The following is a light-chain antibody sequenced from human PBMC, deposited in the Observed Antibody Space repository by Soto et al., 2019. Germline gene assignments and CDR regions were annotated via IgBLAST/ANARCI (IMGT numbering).Light chain of an antibody. CDR1: SSYVGGYNY. CDR3: SSYAGSNNYV. V-gene: IGLV2-8*01. CDR2: EVS. J-gene: IGLJ1*01. Sequence: QSVLTQPPSASGSPGQSVTISCTGTSSYVGGYNYVSWYQQHPGKAPKLMIYEVSKRPSGVPDRFSGSKSGNTASLTVFGLQAEDEADYYCSSYAGSNNYVFGTGTKVTVL.